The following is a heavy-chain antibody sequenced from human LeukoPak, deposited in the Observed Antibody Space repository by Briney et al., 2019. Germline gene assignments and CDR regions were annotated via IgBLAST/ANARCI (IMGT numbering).Heavy chain of an antibody. J-gene: IGHJ4*02. CDR2: IYYTGST. D-gene: IGHD1-14*01. V-gene: IGHV4-59*01. Sequence: PSETLSLTCNVSGGSISSYFWSWIRQPPGKGLEWIGYIYYTGSTNYNPSLKSRVTISIDTSKNQFSLKLSSVTAADTAMYYCATSARSDRGYFDYWGQGTLVTVSS. CDR3: ATSARSDRGYFDY. CDR1: GGSISSYF.